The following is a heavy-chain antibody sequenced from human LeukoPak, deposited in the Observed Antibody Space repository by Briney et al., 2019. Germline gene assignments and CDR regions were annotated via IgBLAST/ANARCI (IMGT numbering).Heavy chain of an antibody. CDR3: ARDGKQWLTRENYFDY. J-gene: IGHJ4*02. CDR1: GFTFSSYS. Sequence: PGGSLRLSCAASGFTFSSYSMNWVRQAPGKGLEWVSSISSSSSYIYYADSVKGRFTISRDNAKNSLYLQMNSLRAEDTAVYYSARDGKQWLTRENYFDYWGQGTLVTVSS. V-gene: IGHV3-21*01. CDR2: ISSSSSYI. D-gene: IGHD6-19*01.